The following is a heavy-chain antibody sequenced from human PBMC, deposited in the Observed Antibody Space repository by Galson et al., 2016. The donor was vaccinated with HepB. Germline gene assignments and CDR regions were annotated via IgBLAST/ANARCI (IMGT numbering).Heavy chain of an antibody. CDR1: GYSFTSYW. J-gene: IGHJ4*02. D-gene: IGHD3-22*01. CDR2: IDPFDSYT. Sequence: QSGAEVKKPGESLRISCKGSGYSFTSYWINWVRQMPGKGLEWMGRIDPFDSYTNYSPSFQGHVTISVDKSINTAYLLWSSLKASDTAIYYCASLYYYDSSGYYSGGSPRVSDYWGQGTLVTVSS. CDR3: ASLYYYDSSGYYSGGSPRVSDY. V-gene: IGHV5-10-1*01.